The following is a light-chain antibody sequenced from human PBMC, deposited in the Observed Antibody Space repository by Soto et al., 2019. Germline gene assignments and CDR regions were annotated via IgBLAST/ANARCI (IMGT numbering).Light chain of an antibody. CDR1: QSVSSSY. Sequence: EIVLTQSPGTLSLSPGERATLSCRASQSVSSSYLAWYQQKPGQAPRRLIYGASSRATGIPDRFIGSGSGTDFTLTISTLEPEDFAVYYWQQYGSSPPYTFGQGTKLEIK. CDR3: QQYGSSPPYT. CDR2: GAS. V-gene: IGKV3-20*01. J-gene: IGKJ2*01.